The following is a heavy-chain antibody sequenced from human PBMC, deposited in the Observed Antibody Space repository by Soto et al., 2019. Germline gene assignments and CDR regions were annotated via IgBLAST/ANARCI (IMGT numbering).Heavy chain of an antibody. CDR1: GGSISSGDYY. CDR2: IYYSGST. J-gene: IGHJ4*02. Sequence: SETLSLTCTVSGGSISSGDYYYSWIRQPPGKGLEWIGYIYYSGSTYYSPSLKSRVIISIDTSRNLFSLELTSVTAADTAVYYCARGRWLINYWGQGTLVTVSS. D-gene: IGHD3-16*01. V-gene: IGHV4-30-4*01. CDR3: ARGRWLINY.